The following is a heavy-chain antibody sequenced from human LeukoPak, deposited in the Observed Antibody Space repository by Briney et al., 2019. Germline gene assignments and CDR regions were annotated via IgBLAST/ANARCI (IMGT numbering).Heavy chain of an antibody. CDR1: GYTFTGYY. J-gene: IGHJ4*02. Sequence: ALVKVSCKASGYTFTGYYMHWVRQAPGKGLEWMGGFDPEDGETIYAQKFQGRVTMTEDTSTDTAYMELSSLRSEDTAVYYCATGDTAMVIDYWGQGTLVTVSS. D-gene: IGHD5-18*01. V-gene: IGHV1-24*01. CDR3: ATGDTAMVIDY. CDR2: FDPEDGET.